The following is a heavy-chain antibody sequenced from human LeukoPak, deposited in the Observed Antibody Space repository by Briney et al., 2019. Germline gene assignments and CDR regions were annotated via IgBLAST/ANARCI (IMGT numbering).Heavy chain of an antibody. D-gene: IGHD5-24*01. CDR1: GGTFSSYA. J-gene: IGHJ3*02. CDR3: ASYQRDGYNQTYAFDI. V-gene: IGHV1-69*04. Sequence: SVKVSCKASGGTFSSYAISWVRQAPGQGLEWMGRIIPILGIAKYAQKFQGRVTITADKSTSTAYMELSSLRSEDTAVYYCASYQRDGYNQTYAFDIWGQGTMVTVSS. CDR2: IIPILGIA.